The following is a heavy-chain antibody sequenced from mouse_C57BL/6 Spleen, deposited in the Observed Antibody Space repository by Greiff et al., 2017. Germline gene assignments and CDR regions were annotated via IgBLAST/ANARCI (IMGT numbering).Heavy chain of an antibody. CDR2: IYPGSGNT. V-gene: IGHV1-76*01. D-gene: IGHD1-1*01. CDR1: GYTFTDYY. CDR3: ALITTVVATWDWYFDV. J-gene: IGHJ1*03. Sequence: QVQLQQSGAELVRPGASVKLSCKASGYTFTDYYINWVKQRPGQGLEWIARIYPGSGNTYYNEKFKGKATLTAEKSSSTAYMQLSSLTSEDSAVYFCALITTVVATWDWYFDVWGTGTTVTVSS.